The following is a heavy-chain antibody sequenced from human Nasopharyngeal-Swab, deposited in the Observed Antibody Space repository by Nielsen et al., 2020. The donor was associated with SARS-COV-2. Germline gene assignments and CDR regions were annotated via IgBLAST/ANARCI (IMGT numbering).Heavy chain of an antibody. CDR2: IVGSGDISGSGGNT. V-gene: IGHV3-23*01. J-gene: IGHJ6*02. Sequence: GEPLKISCVASGYSFRTYGMSWVRQAPGKGLEWVAAIVGSGDISGSGGNTYYADSVKGRFTISRDNSKNTLYLQMNSLRAEDTAVYYCARTVSYYYGMDVWGQGTTVTVSS. CDR3: ARTVSYYYGMDV. D-gene: IGHD4-17*01. CDR1: GYSFRTYG.